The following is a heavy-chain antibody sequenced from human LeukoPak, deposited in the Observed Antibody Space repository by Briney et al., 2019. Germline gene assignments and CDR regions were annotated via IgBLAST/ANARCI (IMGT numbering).Heavy chain of an antibody. CDR2: IKSDGSRT. Sequence: PGGSLRLSCAASGFSFSDYWMHWVRQAPGKGLVWVSRIKSDGSRTDYADSVRGRFTISRDNAKNRLYLQMNSLRAEDTALYYCAREILTGYAFDIWGQGTMVTVSS. J-gene: IGHJ3*02. D-gene: IGHD7-27*01. CDR3: AREILTGYAFDI. CDR1: GFSFSDYW. V-gene: IGHV3-74*01.